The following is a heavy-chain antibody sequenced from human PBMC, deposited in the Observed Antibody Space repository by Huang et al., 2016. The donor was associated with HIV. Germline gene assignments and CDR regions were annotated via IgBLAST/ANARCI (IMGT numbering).Heavy chain of an antibody. CDR3: ATLPPVNYGRSGGRVRDY. D-gene: IGHD2-15*01. CDR2: MNPNRGNT. V-gene: IGHV1-8*01. Sequence: QVQLVQSGAEVKKPGASVKVSCKASGYTFSNYDINWVRQAPGQGLEWMGWMNPNRGNTGYERKVQGRVTKTRSTSIRTAYMELSRLRFEDTAVYYCATLPPVNYGRSGGRVRDYWGQGSLVTVSS. CDR1: GYTFSNYD. J-gene: IGHJ4*02.